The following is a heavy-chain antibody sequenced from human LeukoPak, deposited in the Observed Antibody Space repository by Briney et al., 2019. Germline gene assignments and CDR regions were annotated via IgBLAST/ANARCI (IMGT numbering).Heavy chain of an antibody. D-gene: IGHD1-26*01. CDR1: GGSISSSSYY. CDR3: ARPDIVGATRGAFDI. CDR2: IYYSGST. J-gene: IGHJ3*02. V-gene: IGHV4-39*07. Sequence: SETLSLTCTVSGGSISSSSYYWGWIRQPPGKGLEWIGSIYYSGSTYYNPSLKSRVTISVDTSKNQFSLKLSSVTAADTAVYCCARPDIVGATRGAFDIWGQGTMVTVSS.